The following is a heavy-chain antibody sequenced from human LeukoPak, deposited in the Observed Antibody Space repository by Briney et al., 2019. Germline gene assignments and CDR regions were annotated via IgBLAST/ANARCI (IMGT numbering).Heavy chain of an antibody. CDR2: ITGGHYAT. CDR3: TKDPNGDYIGAFDP. J-gene: IGHJ5*02. D-gene: IGHD4-17*01. V-gene: IGHV3-23*01. CDR1: GFSFSSFA. Sequence: GGSLRLSCAASGFSFSSFAMTWVRQAPGKGLEWVSSITGGHYATYNTDSVKGRFTISRDNAKNTLYLQMNSLRAGDTAIYYCTKDPNGDYIGAFDPWGQGTLVTVSS.